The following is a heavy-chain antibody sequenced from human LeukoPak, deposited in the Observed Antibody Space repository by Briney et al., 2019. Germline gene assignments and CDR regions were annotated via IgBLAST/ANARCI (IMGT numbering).Heavy chain of an antibody. CDR1: GDSVSSNSAA. CDR3: ARFLLAVEDAFDI. J-gene: IGHJ3*02. V-gene: IGHV6-1*01. D-gene: IGHD2/OR15-2a*01. CDR2: TYYRSKWYN. Sequence: SQTLSLTCAISGDSVSSNSAAWNWIRQSPSRGLEWLGRTYYRSKWYNDYAVSVKSRITINPDTSKNQFSLKLSSVTAADTAVYYCARFLLAVEDAFDIWGQGTMVTVSS.